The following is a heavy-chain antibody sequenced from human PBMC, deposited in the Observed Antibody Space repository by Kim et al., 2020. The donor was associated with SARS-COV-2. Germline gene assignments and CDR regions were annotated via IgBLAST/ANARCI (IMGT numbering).Heavy chain of an antibody. CDR2: IRSKANSYAT. Sequence: GGSLRLSCAASGFTFSGSAMHWVRQASGKGLEWVGRIRSKANSYATAYAASVKGRFTISRDDSKNTAYLQMNSLKTEDTAVYYCTRRDYDGYSSSSLYGMDVWGQGTTVTVSS. D-gene: IGHD6-6*01. CDR1: GFTFSGSA. V-gene: IGHV3-73*01. J-gene: IGHJ6*02. CDR3: TRRDYDGYSSSSLYGMDV.